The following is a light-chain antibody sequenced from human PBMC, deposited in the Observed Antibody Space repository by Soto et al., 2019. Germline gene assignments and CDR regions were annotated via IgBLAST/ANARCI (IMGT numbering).Light chain of an antibody. Sequence: EIVMTQSPATLSVSPGERATLSCRASQSVSSNLAWYQRKPGQASRLLIYGASTRATGIPARFSGSGSGTEFTLTISSLQSEDFAVYYCQQYNNWPRTFGQGTKVDIK. V-gene: IGKV3-15*01. J-gene: IGKJ1*01. CDR1: QSVSSN. CDR3: QQYNNWPRT. CDR2: GAS.